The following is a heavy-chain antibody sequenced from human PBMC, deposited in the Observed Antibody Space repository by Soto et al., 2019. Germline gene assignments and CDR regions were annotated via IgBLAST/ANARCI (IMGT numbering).Heavy chain of an antibody. J-gene: IGHJ6*03. Sequence: GGSLRLSCAASGFTFSNAWMRWVRQAPGKGLEWVGRIKSKTDGGTTDYAAPVKGRFTISRDDSKNTLYLQMNSLKTEDTAVYYCTTRIAAAVAYYYYYYYMDVWGKGTTVTVSS. V-gene: IGHV3-15*01. CDR2: IKSKTDGGTT. D-gene: IGHD6-13*01. CDR3: TTRIAAAVAYYYYYYYMDV. CDR1: GFTFSNAW.